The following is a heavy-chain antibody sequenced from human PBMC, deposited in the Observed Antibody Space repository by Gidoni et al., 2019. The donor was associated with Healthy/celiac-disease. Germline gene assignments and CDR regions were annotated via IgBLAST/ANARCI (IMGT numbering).Heavy chain of an antibody. J-gene: IGHJ3*02. D-gene: IGHD5-12*01. Sequence: EVHLLDSGGGLVRPGGSLGLSCAASGFPFSSYAMSWVRQAPGKGLEWVSAISGSGGSTYYADSVKGRFTISRDNSKNTLYLQMNSLRAEDTAVYYCAKDMATSTGMAFDIWGQGTMVTVSS. V-gene: IGHV3-23*01. CDR3: AKDMATSTGMAFDI. CDR2: ISGSGGST. CDR1: GFPFSSYA.